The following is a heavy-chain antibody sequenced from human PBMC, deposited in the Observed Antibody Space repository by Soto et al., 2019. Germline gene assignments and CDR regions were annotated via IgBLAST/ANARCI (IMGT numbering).Heavy chain of an antibody. Sequence: EVQLVESGGGLVQPGRSLRLSCAASGFTFDDYAMHWVRQVPGKGLEWVSGVSWNSDTIGYADSVKGRFTISRDSAQNCLYLQMNSLRVEDTALYYCAKEGGLGSYFGWLDPWGQGTLVTVSS. J-gene: IGHJ5*02. D-gene: IGHD3-10*01. CDR1: GFTFDDYA. CDR2: VSWNSDTI. V-gene: IGHV3-9*01. CDR3: AKEGGLGSYFGWLDP.